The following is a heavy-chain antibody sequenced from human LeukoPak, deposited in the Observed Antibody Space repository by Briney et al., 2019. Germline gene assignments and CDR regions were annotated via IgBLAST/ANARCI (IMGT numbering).Heavy chain of an antibody. CDR2: IYYSGST. CDR3: AGRSYHSFDY. CDR1: GGSFSGYY. Sequence: KSSETLSLTCAVYGGSFSGYYWSWICQPPGKGLEWIGYIYYSGSTNYNPSLKSRVTISVDTSKNQFSLKLSSVTAADTAVYYCAGRSYHSFDYWGQGTLVTVSS. D-gene: IGHD2-15*01. V-gene: IGHV4-59*08. J-gene: IGHJ4*02.